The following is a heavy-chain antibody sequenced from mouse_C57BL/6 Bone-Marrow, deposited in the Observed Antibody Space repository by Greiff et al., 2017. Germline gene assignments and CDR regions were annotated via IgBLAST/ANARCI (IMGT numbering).Heavy chain of an antibody. CDR1: GYAFSSSW. V-gene: IGHV1-82*01. CDR3: ARGDYDYVYFDY. J-gene: IGHJ2*01. D-gene: IGHD2-4*01. CDR2: IYPGDGDT. Sequence: QVHVKQSGPELVKPGASVKISCKASGYAFSSSWMNWVKQRPGKGLEWIGRIYPGDGDTNYNGKFKGKATLTADKSSSTAYMQLSSLTSEDSAVYFCARGDYDYVYFDYWGQGTTLTVSS.